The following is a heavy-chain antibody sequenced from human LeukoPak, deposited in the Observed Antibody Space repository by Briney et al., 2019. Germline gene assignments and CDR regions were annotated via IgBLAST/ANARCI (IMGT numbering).Heavy chain of an antibody. D-gene: IGHD6-13*01. CDR2: INHSGST. V-gene: IGHV4-34*01. Sequence: SETLSLTCAVHGGSFSGYYWSWIRQPPGKGLEWIGEINHSGSTNYNPSLKSRVTISVDTSKNQFSLKLSSVTAADTAVYYCARGRVDSSSWYYFDYWGQGTLVTVSS. J-gene: IGHJ4*02. CDR1: GGSFSGYY. CDR3: ARGRVDSSSWYYFDY.